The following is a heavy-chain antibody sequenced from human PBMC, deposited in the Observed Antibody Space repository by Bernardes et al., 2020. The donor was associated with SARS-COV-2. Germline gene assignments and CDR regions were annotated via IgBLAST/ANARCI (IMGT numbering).Heavy chain of an antibody. V-gene: IGHV3-7*01. CDR2: IKQDGREK. Sequence: GGSLRLSCAASGFTFSSYWMSWVRQAPGKGLEWVANIKQDGREKYYVDSVKGRFTISRDNAKNSLYLQMNSLRAEDTAVYYCARDPEGYFDWLSQFDYWGQGTLVTVSS. CDR3: ARDPEGYFDWLSQFDY. J-gene: IGHJ4*02. D-gene: IGHD3-9*01. CDR1: GFTFSSYW.